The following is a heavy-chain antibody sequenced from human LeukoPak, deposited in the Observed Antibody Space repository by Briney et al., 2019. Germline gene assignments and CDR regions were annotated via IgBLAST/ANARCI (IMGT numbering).Heavy chain of an antibody. J-gene: IGHJ6*03. CDR3: ARTGTYCSSTSCYFPSYYYYYMDV. V-gene: IGHV4-59*01. CDR2: IYYTGTT. CDR1: GGSISSYY. D-gene: IGHD2-2*01. Sequence: PSETLSLTCTVSGGSISSYYWNWIRQPPGKGLEWIGYIYYTGTTNYNPSLKSRVTISVDTSKNQFSLKLSSVTAADTAVYYCARTGTYCSSTSCYFPSYYYYYMDVWGKGTTVTVSS.